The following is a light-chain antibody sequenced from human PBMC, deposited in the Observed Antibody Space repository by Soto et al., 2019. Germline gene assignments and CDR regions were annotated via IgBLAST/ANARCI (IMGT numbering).Light chain of an antibody. CDR3: QQYSDWPPIT. Sequence: EIGLTQSPDTLSVSPGERATLSCRASQSVSNNLAWYQQKPGQAPRLLIYGASTRATGIPARFSGSGSGTQFTLTISSLQSEDFAVYYCQQYSDWPPITFGQGTRLEIK. J-gene: IGKJ5*01. CDR1: QSVSNN. CDR2: GAS. V-gene: IGKV3-15*01.